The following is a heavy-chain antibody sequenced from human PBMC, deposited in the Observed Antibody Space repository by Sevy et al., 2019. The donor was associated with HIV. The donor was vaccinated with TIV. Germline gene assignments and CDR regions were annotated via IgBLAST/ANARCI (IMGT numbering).Heavy chain of an antibody. CDR1: GYRFEIYG. V-gene: IGHV1-18*01. D-gene: IGHD3-22*01. CDR3: AGERAPYYYDSGGFRDAFDM. CDR2: SSGHNGNT. J-gene: IGHJ3*02. Sequence: ASVKVSCKASGYRFEIYGISWVRPAPGQGLEWVGWSSGHNGNTNYAQKFQDRVPMTTDTSTSTVYMELRRLTFDDTAGYYCAGERAPYYYDSGGFRDAFDMWGQGTMVTVSS.